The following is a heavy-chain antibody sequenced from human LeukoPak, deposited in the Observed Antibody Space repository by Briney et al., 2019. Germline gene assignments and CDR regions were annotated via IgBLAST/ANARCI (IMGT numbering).Heavy chain of an antibody. CDR3: SGSYGGRDY. CDR1: GFTFSSYA. V-gene: IGHV3-30*04. J-gene: IGHJ4*02. CDR2: ISYDGSNK. D-gene: IGHD1-26*01. Sequence: PGRSLRLSCAASGFTFSSYAMHWVRQAPGKGLEWVAVISYDGSNKYYADSVKGRFTISRDNSKNTLYLQMNSLRAEDTAVYYCSGSYGGRDYWGQGTLVTVSS.